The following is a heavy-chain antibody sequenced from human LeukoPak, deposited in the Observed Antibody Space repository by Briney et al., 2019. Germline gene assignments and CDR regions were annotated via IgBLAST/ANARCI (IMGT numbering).Heavy chain of an antibody. CDR2: ISPADSDT. Sequence: GASLKISCKVSGYIFTHYWIGWVRKMPGNGLESMGIISPADSDTTYSPSFQGQVTISADKSISTVYLQWSSLKASDTAMYYCARQSRDGSKTRGYYFDYWGQGTLVTVSS. V-gene: IGHV5-51*01. D-gene: IGHD3-10*01. J-gene: IGHJ4*02. CDR3: ARQSRDGSKTRGYYFDY. CDR1: GYIFTHYW.